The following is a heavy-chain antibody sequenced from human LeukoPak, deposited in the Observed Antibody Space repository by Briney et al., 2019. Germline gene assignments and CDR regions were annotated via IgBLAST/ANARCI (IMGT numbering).Heavy chain of an antibody. V-gene: IGHV3-48*01. D-gene: IGHD2-15*01. J-gene: IGHJ4*02. CDR2: ISSSSSTI. CDR3: AKGSISGVVLVPATCAPNDY. CDR1: GFTFSSYS. Sequence: GGSLRLSCAASGFTFSSYSMLWVRQAPGKGLEWVSYISSSSSTIYYADSVKGRFTISRDNAKNSLYLQMNTLRAEDTAVYYCAKGSISGVVLVPATCAPNDYWGQGTLVTVSS.